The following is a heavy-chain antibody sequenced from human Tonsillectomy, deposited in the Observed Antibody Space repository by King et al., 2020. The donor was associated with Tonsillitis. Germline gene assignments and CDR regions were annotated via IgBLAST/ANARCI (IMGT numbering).Heavy chain of an antibody. D-gene: IGHD3-22*01. CDR1: GGTFNNYA. V-gene: IGHV1-69*14. CDR2: IIVMFGTT. J-gene: IGHJ4*02. Sequence: QLVQSGAEVKKPGSSVNVSCKAFGGTFNNYAISWVRQAPGQGLEWMGGIIVMFGTTKYAPKVQGRVTITADMSTSTAYMELSSLRSDDTAVYYCAREGANYYDSSGWDYWGQGTLVTVSS. CDR3: AREGANYYDSSGWDY.